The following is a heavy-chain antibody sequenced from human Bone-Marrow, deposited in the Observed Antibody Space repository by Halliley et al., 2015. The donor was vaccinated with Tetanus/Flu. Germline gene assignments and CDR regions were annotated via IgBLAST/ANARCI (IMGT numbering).Heavy chain of an antibody. J-gene: IGHJ4*02. D-gene: IGHD3-10*01. Sequence: WVGIIYPGGGYTRYRPSFQGQVTISADKSPAPAYLQWSSLKASDTAIYYCARPVHSGPYPFAHWGQGTLVTVSS. CDR2: IYPGGGYT. V-gene: IGHV5-51*01. CDR3: ARPVHSGPYPFAH.